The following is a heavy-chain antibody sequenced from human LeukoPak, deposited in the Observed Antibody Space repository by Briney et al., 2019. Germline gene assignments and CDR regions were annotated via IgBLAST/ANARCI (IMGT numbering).Heavy chain of an antibody. V-gene: IGHV3-15*01. D-gene: IGHD6-6*01. J-gene: IGHJ4*02. CDR1: GFNFNNAW. Sequence: GGSLRLSCAASGFNFNNAWMSWVPQAPGMGLEWVGRIKSKTSGGTTDHAAPVEGRFTISRDDSKNTLFLQMNSLKTEDTAFYYCTTYMAARPDNFGFWGQGTLVAVSS. CDR2: IKSKTSGGTT. CDR3: TTYMAARPDNFGF.